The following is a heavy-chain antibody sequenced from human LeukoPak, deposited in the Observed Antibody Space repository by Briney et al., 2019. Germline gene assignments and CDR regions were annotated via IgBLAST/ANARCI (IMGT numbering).Heavy chain of an antibody. CDR1: GFTFSNYA. Sequence: PGGSLRLSCAASGFTFSNYAMSWVRQAPGKGLEWVSAISGSASSTYHAASVKGRFPISRDNSKTTLYQQMNSLRADHTAVYHCAMTADPRPRLHDAFDCWGQGTVVSVSS. V-gene: IGHV3-23*01. CDR2: ISGSASST. J-gene: IGHJ3*01. D-gene: IGHD5-24*01. CDR3: AMTADPRPRLHDAFDC.